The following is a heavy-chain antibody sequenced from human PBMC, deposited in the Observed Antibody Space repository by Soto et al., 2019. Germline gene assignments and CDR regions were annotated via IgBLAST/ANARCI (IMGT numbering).Heavy chain of an antibody. CDR1: GGSISSGGYS. Sequence: QLQLQESGSGLVKPSQTLSLTCAVSGGSISSGGYSWSWIRQPPGKGLEWIGYIYHSGSTYYNPSLKSRVTISVDRSKNQFSLKLSSVTAADTAVYYCARDLLGYSSSSAEEYFDLWGRGTLVTVSS. J-gene: IGHJ2*01. CDR3: ARDLLGYSSSSAEEYFDL. CDR2: IYHSGST. D-gene: IGHD6-6*01. V-gene: IGHV4-30-2*01.